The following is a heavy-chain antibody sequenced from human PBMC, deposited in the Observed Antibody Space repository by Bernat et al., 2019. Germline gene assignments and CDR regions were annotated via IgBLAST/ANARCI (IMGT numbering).Heavy chain of an antibody. CDR1: GGSISSSSYY. J-gene: IGHJ3*02. Sequence: QLQLQESGPGLVKPSETLSLTCTVSGGSISSSSYYWGWIRQPPGKGLEWIGSIYYSGSTYYNPSLKSRVTISVDTSKNQFSLKLSSVTAADTAVYYCARHLQFVYYGDYRDMGAFDIWDQGTMVTVSS. CDR3: ARHLQFVYYGDYRDMGAFDI. D-gene: IGHD4-17*01. V-gene: IGHV4-39*01. CDR2: IYYSGST.